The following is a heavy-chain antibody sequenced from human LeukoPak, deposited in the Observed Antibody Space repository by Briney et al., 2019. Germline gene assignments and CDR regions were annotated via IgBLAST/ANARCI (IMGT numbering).Heavy chain of an antibody. J-gene: IGHJ4*02. CDR2: ISYDGSNK. CDR1: GFTFSSYA. Sequence: QTGGSLRLSCAASGFTFSSYAMHWVRQAPGKGLEWVAVISYDGSNKYYADSVKGRFTISRDNSKNTLYLQMNSLRAEDTAVYYCARDKGNDYVWGSYRSRGALDYWGQGTLVTVSS. V-gene: IGHV3-30-3*01. D-gene: IGHD3-16*02. CDR3: ARDKGNDYVWGSYRSRGALDY.